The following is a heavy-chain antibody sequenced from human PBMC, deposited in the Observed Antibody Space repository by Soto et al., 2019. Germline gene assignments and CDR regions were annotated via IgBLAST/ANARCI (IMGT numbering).Heavy chain of an antibody. D-gene: IGHD5-12*01. CDR1: GDSITTYGYY. CDR2: LSYSGNT. Sequence: TSAPLSLTCSVSGDSITTYGYYWSWIRQRPVKGLEWIGYLSYSGNTFYNPSLKSRLSISQYTSKHFFSLSLNSVTAADPAVYYWARERQERATNLSFDYWGQGTLVSVSS. V-gene: IGHV4-31*03. CDR3: ARERQERATNLSFDY. J-gene: IGHJ4*02.